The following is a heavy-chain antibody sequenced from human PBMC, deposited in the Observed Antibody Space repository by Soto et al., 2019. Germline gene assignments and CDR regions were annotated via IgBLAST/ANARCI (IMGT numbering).Heavy chain of an antibody. CDR3: ARDSSSSGYSF. J-gene: IGHJ4*02. D-gene: IGHD3-22*01. Sequence: KSSETLSLTCTVSGGSISSGGYYWSWIRQHPGKGLEWIGYIYYSGSTYYNPSLKSRVTISVDTSKNQFSLKLSSVTAADTAVYYCARDSSSSGYSFWGQGTLVTVSS. V-gene: IGHV4-31*03. CDR1: GGSISSGGYY. CDR2: IYYSGST.